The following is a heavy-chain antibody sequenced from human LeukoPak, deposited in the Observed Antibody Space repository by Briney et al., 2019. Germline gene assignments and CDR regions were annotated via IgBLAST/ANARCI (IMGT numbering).Heavy chain of an antibody. CDR1: GFTVSTNC. V-gene: IGHV3-53*04. D-gene: IGHD5-18*01. Sequence: GGSLRLSCAASGFTVSTNCMTWVRQAPGKGLEWVSTIYSGGTTYYADSVMGRFTISRHNSRNTLYLQLNSLRAEDTAVYYCARVDTVMAYYFDLWGQGTLVTVSS. CDR2: IYSGGTT. CDR3: ARVDTVMAYYFDL. J-gene: IGHJ4*02.